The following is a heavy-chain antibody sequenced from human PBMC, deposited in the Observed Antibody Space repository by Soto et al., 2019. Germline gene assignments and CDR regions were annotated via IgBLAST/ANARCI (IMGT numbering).Heavy chain of an antibody. Sequence: QVQLVESGGGLVEPGGSLRLSCSASGFIFTDYSMTCIRQAPGKGLEWVSYISNGDETTQYADSVKGRFSVSRDNAKKVLFLQMNSLRVDDTAVYYCARDTKRRDGYTFDSWGRGALVTVSS. CDR3: ARDTKRRDGYTFDS. CDR1: GFIFTDYS. D-gene: IGHD5-12*01. CDR2: ISNGDETT. J-gene: IGHJ4*02. V-gene: IGHV3-11*01.